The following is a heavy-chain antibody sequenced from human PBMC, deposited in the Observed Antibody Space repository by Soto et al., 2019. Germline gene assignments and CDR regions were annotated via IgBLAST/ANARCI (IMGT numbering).Heavy chain of an antibody. J-gene: IGHJ4*02. Sequence: GESLKISCKGSGYNFTIYWIGWVRQMPGKGLEWMGIINPGDSDTRYNPSFQGQVTTSADKSINTAYLQWSSVKASDTAMYYCARSDTPMTKYYFDYWGQGTLVTVSS. D-gene: IGHD5-18*01. CDR1: GYNFTIYW. CDR2: INPGDSDT. CDR3: ARSDTPMTKYYFDY. V-gene: IGHV5-51*01.